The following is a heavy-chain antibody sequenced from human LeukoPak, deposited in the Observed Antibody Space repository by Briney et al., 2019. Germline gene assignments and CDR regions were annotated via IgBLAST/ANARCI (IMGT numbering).Heavy chain of an antibody. D-gene: IGHD2-21*02. CDR3: VRDQTAQCEGSCYCAFDI. J-gene: IGHJ3*02. CDR2: IGSSGSTI. Sequence: PGGSLRLSCAASGFTFSCYSMNWVRQAPGKGLEWVSYIGSSGSTIHYADSVKGRFTTSRDTAQKTLYLQMNSLRAEDTAVYYCVRDQTAQCEGSCYCAFDIWGQGTMVTVSS. CDR1: GFTFSCYS. V-gene: IGHV3-48*01.